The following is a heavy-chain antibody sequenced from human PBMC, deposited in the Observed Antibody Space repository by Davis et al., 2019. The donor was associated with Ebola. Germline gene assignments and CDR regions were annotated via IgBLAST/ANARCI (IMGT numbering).Heavy chain of an antibody. Sequence: AASVKVSCKASGYTFTSYAMHWVRQAPGQRLEWMGWINAGNGNTKYSQKFQGRVTITRDTSASTAYMELSSLRSEDTAVYYCAREVLGARGHYYGMDVWGQGTTVTVSS. J-gene: IGHJ6*02. CDR3: AREVLGARGHYYGMDV. D-gene: IGHD3-16*01. V-gene: IGHV1-3*01. CDR2: INAGNGNT. CDR1: GYTFTSYA.